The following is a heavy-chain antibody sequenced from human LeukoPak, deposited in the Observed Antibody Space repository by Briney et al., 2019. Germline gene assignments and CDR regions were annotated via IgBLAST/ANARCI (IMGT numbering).Heavy chain of an antibody. CDR1: GYTFTSYD. Sequence: RASVKVSCKASGYTFTSYDINWVRQATGQGLEWMGWMNPNSGNTGYAQKFQGRVTITRNTSISTAYMELCSLRSEDTAVYYCARAVGATSYYYYYYMDVWGKGTTVTVSS. D-gene: IGHD1-26*01. J-gene: IGHJ6*03. V-gene: IGHV1-8*03. CDR2: MNPNSGNT. CDR3: ARAVGATSYYYYYYMDV.